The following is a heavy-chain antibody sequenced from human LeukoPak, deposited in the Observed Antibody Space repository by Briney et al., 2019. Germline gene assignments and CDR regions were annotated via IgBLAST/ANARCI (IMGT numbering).Heavy chain of an antibody. D-gene: IGHD2-15*01. CDR2: ISGSGGST. Sequence: PGGSLRLSCAASGFTFSSYAMSWVRQAPGKGLEWVSAISGSGGSTYYADSVQGRFTISRDNSKNTLYLQMNSLRAEDTAVYYCAKDHSQGVVVVAATHWGQGTLVTVSS. V-gene: IGHV3-23*01. J-gene: IGHJ4*02. CDR3: AKDHSQGVVVVAATH. CDR1: GFTFSSYA.